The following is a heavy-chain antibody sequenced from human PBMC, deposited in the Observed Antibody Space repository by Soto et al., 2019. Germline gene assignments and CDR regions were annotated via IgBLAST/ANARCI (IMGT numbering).Heavy chain of an antibody. D-gene: IGHD2-15*01. CDR2: IIPIFGTA. CDR3: AGIVVVVAATRDNYHYGMDV. Sequence: GASVKVSCKASGGTFSSYAISWVRQAPGQGLEWMGGIIPIFGTANYAQKFQGRVTITADESTSTAYMELSSLRSEDTAVYYCAGIVVVVAATRDNYHYGMDVWGQGTTVTVSS. CDR1: GGTFSSYA. V-gene: IGHV1-69*13. J-gene: IGHJ6*02.